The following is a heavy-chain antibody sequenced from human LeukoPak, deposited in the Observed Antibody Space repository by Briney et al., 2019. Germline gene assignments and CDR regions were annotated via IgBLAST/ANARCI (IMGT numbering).Heavy chain of an antibody. CDR1: GVSISSGGYY. D-gene: IGHD4-23*01. V-gene: IGHV4-31*03. Sequence: SQTLSLTCTVSGVSISSGGYYWSWLRQHPGKGLEWIGYIYYSGSTYQNPSLMSRVTISVDTSKNQFSLNLSSVTAADTAVYYCARGGNALDYWGQGTLVTVSS. CDR2: IYYSGST. J-gene: IGHJ4*02. CDR3: ARGGNALDY.